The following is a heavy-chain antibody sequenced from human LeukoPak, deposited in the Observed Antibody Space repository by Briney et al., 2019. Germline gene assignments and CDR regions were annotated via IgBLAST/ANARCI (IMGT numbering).Heavy chain of an antibody. D-gene: IGHD6-19*01. Sequence: PGGSLRLSCAASGFIFSNYAMHWVRQAPGKGLEWVAVISSDGSKTYHADSVKGRFSISRDNSKNTLYLQMNSLRAEDTAIYYCARAQWRTYSYYYMDVWGKGTTVTVSS. CDR1: GFIFSNYA. CDR2: ISSDGSKT. CDR3: ARAQWRTYSYYYMDV. V-gene: IGHV3-30*07. J-gene: IGHJ6*03.